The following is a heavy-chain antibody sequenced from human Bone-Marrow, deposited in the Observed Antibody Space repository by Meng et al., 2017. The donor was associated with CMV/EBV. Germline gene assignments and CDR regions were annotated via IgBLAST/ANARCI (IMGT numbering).Heavy chain of an antibody. V-gene: IGHV4-39*07. CDR1: GGSISSSSYY. Sequence: GSLSLTCTVSGGSISSSSYYWGWIRQPPGKGLEWIGSIYYSGSTYYNPSLKSRVTISVDTSKNQFSLKLSSVTAADTAVYYCARDLISSWYPYYFDYWGQGTLVTVSS. J-gene: IGHJ4*02. CDR3: ARDLISSWYPYYFDY. D-gene: IGHD6-19*01. CDR2: IYYSGST.